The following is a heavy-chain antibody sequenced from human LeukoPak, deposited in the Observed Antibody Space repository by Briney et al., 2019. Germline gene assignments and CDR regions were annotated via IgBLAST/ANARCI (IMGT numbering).Heavy chain of an antibody. CDR1: GGSISSGGYY. Sequence: SETLSLTCTVSGGSISSGGYYWSWIRQHPGKGLEWIGYIYYSGSTYCNPSLKSRVTISVDTSKNQFSLKLSSVTAADTAVYYCARHMSQSYYDSRNWFDPWGQGTLVTVSS. J-gene: IGHJ5*02. D-gene: IGHD3-22*01. V-gene: IGHV4-31*03. CDR2: IYYSGST. CDR3: ARHMSQSYYDSRNWFDP.